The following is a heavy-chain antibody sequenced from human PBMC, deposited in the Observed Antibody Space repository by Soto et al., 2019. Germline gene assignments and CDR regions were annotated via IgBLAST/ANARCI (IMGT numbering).Heavy chain of an antibody. V-gene: IGHV1-3*01. CDR2: SNAGNGNT. D-gene: IGHD3-9*01. CDR1: GCTXTSYA. J-gene: IGHJ6*02. CDR3: ASGALPYCDRLPAYHLGQYGLDV. Sequence: NDSFLASGCTXTSYAMDLVGQARGQRREWIGWSNAGNGNTKYSQKFQGRVTITRDTSASTAYMELSRLRSEDTAVYYCASGALPYCDRLPAYHLGQYGLDVWGQGTPGTVSS.